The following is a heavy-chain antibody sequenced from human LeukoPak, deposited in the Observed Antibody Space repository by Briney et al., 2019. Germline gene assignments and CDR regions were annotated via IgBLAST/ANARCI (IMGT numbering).Heavy chain of an antibody. Sequence: GESLKISCKGSGYSFTSYWIGWVRQMPGKGLEWMGIIYPGDSDTRYSPSFQGQVTISADKSISTAYLQWSSLKASDTAMYYCARLEGGVVVTANDAFDIWGQGTMVTVSS. CDR2: IYPGDSDT. V-gene: IGHV5-51*01. J-gene: IGHJ3*02. CDR3: ARLEGGVVVTANDAFDI. D-gene: IGHD2-21*02. CDR1: GYSFTSYW.